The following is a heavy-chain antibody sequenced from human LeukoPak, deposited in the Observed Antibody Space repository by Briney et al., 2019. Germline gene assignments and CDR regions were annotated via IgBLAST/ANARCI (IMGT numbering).Heavy chain of an antibody. J-gene: IGHJ4*02. CDR2: IYSGGST. D-gene: IGHD4-23*01. CDR3: ARESRWEQYYFDY. V-gene: IGHV3-66*01. Sequence: GGSLRLSCTASGFTVSNNYMSWVRQAPGKGLEWVSTIYSGGSTYFADSVKGRFTISRDNSKNTLYLQMNSLRAEDTAVYYCARESRWEQYYFDYWGQGTLVTVSS. CDR1: GFTVSNNY.